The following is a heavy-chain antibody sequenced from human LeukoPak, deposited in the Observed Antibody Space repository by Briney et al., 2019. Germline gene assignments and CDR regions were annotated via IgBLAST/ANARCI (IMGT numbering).Heavy chain of an antibody. Sequence: PGGSLRLSCAASGFTSSDHYMDWVRQAPGKGLEWVGRTRNKANSYTTEYAASVKGRFTISRDDSKNSLYLQMNSLKTEDTAVCYCTRSSGVDYWGQGTLVTVSS. CDR3: TRSSGVDY. V-gene: IGHV3-72*01. D-gene: IGHD6-19*01. CDR2: TRNKANSYTT. CDR1: GFTSSDHY. J-gene: IGHJ4*02.